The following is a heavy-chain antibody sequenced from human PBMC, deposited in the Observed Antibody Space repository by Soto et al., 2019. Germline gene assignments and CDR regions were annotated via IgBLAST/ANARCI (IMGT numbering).Heavy chain of an antibody. CDR3: ARATWRFGELFDAFDF. CDR1: GYTCTNYG. V-gene: IGHV1-18*01. Sequence: QVQLVQSGYEVKKPGASVTVSCKASGYTCTNYGITWVRQAPGQGLEWIGWISAYNGNANYAQKFQGRVTLTRDTSTSTAYLELRSLRSDDTAVYYCARATWRFGELFDAFDFWGQGTMVPVSS. CDR2: ISAYNGNA. J-gene: IGHJ3*01. D-gene: IGHD3-10*01.